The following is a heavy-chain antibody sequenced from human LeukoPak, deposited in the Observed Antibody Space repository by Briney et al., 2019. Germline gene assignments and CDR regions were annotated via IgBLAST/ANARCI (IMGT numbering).Heavy chain of an antibody. Sequence: GGSLRLSCAASGFTFSSYAMSWVRQAPGKGLEWVSAISGSGGSTYYADSVKGRFTVSRDYAKNTLFLQMNSLRTEDTALYFCATARNFRFEYWGQGSLVIVSA. CDR1: GFTFSSYA. CDR2: ISGSGGST. J-gene: IGHJ4*02. V-gene: IGHV3-23*01. CDR3: ATARNFRFEY. D-gene: IGHD1-7*01.